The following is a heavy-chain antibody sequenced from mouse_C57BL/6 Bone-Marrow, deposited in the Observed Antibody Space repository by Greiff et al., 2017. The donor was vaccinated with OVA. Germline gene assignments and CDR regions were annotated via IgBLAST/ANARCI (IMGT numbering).Heavy chain of an antibody. CDR2: IHPNSGST. D-gene: IGHD1-1*01. Sequence: QVQLQQPGAELVKPGASVKLSCKASGYTFTSYWMHWVKQRPGQGLEWIGMIHPNSGSTNYNEKFKSKATLTVDKSSSTAYMQLSSLTSEDSAVYYCARDTTVGYFDVWGTGTTVTVSS. CDR1: GYTFTSYW. J-gene: IGHJ1*03. V-gene: IGHV1-64*01. CDR3: ARDTTVGYFDV.